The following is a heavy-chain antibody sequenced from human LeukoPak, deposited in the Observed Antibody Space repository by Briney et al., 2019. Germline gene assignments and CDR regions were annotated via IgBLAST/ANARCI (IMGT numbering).Heavy chain of an antibody. CDR3: ARDDSSGYSDY. J-gene: IGHJ4*02. CDR1: GFTFSSYW. CDR2: IKQGGSEK. D-gene: IGHD3-22*01. V-gene: IGHV3-7*01. Sequence: PGGSLRLSCAASGFTFSSYWMSWVRQAPGKGLEWVANIKQGGSEKYYVDSVKGRFTISRDNAKNSLYLQMNSLRAEDTAVYYCARDDSSGYSDYWGQGTLVTVSS.